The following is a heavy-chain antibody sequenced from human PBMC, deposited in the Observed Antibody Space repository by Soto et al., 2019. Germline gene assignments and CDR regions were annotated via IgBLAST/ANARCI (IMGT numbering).Heavy chain of an antibody. Sequence: EVQLVESGGVSVQPGGSLRLSCTASGFTLSNYWMHWVRQAPGKGLVWVSRINTDGSTTTYADSVKGRFTISRDNAKNALYLEMNSRRDEDTAVYYCVRMRRGDGYTFGYWGQGTLVTVSS. CDR1: GFTLSNYW. CDR3: VRMRRGDGYTFGY. D-gene: IGHD5-12*01. V-gene: IGHV3-74*01. CDR2: INTDGSTT. J-gene: IGHJ4*02.